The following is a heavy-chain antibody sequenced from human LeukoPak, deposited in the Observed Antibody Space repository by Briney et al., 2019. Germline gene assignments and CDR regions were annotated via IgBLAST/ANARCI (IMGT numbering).Heavy chain of an antibody. V-gene: IGHV1-69*13. CDR1: GGTFSSKD. CDR2: MTPTSGTG. CDR3: ARVIMGRGYNYFDP. J-gene: IGHJ5*02. Sequence: SVKVSCKASGGTFSSKDITWVRQAPGQGLEWVGGMTPTSGTGNTAQKFQGRVAVTADESTTTVYMELSSLRSDDTALYYCARVIMGRGYNYFDPWGQGTLVTVSS. D-gene: IGHD2-8*01.